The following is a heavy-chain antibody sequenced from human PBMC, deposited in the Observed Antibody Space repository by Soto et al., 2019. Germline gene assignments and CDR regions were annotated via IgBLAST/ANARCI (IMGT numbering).Heavy chain of an antibody. V-gene: IGHV3-9*01. J-gene: IGHJ3*02. CDR2: ISGNSGSI. D-gene: IGHD2-15*01. CDR3: AKDFCLGGGGCASAGVAFEI. Sequence: GGSLRLSCVASGLTFDDFAMHWVRQAPGKGLEWVSGISGNSGSIGYADSVKGRFTISRDNAENSLYLHMNSLRAEDTALYYCAKDFCLGGGGCASAGVAFEIWGQGTMVTVSS. CDR1: GLTFDDFA.